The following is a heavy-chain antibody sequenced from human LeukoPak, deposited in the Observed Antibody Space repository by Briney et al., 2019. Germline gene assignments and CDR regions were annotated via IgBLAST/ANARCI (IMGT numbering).Heavy chain of an antibody. J-gene: IGHJ4*02. V-gene: IGHV3-21*01. D-gene: IGHD2-8*01. CDR1: GFTFSSYS. CDR3: ARAGYCTNGVCYTYYFDY. Sequence: GGSLRLSCAASGFTFSSYSMNWVRRAPGKGLEWVSSISSSSSYIYYADSVKGRFTISRDNAKNSLYLQMNSLRAEDTAVYYCARAGYCTNGVCYTYYFDYWGQGTLVTVSS. CDR2: ISSSSSYI.